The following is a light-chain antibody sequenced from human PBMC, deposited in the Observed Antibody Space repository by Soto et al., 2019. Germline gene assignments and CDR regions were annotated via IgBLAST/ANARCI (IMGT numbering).Light chain of an antibody. V-gene: IGKV3D-15*01. CDR1: QSVSSN. CDR2: GAS. CDR3: QQYNNWPRT. J-gene: IGKJ1*01. Sequence: EIVMTQSPATLSVSPGERATLSCRASQSVSSNLAWYQQKPGQAPRLLIYGASSRATGVPDRFSASGSGTDFTLTISRLEPEDFAVYYCQQYNNWPRTFGQGTKVDIK.